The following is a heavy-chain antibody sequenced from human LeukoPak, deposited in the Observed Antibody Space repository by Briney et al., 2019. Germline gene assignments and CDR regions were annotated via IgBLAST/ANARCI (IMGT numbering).Heavy chain of an antibody. CDR1: GFTFSSYA. V-gene: IGHV3-23*01. Sequence: GGSLRLSCAVSGFTFSSYAMSWVRQAPGEGLEWISTIYSDDATNYGDSVKGRFTISRDNSRNTLDLQMNSLRVEDTAVYYCVRERFNNDYEAWGQGILVTVSS. CDR2: IYSDDAT. D-gene: IGHD3-22*01. CDR3: VRERFNNDYEA. J-gene: IGHJ5*02.